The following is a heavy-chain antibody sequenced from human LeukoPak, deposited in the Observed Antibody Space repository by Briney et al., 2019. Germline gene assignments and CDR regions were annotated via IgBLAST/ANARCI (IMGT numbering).Heavy chain of an antibody. V-gene: IGHV3-21*01. CDR1: GFTFSSYS. J-gene: IGHJ3*02. CDR3: ARDTSVDTAMANHDAFDI. CDR2: ISSSSGYI. D-gene: IGHD5-18*01. Sequence: GGSLRLSCAASGFTFSSYSMNWVRQAPGKGLEWVSSISSSSGYIYYADSVKGRFTISRDNAKNSLYLQMNSLRAEDTAVYYCARDTSVDTAMANHDAFDIWGQGTMVTVSS.